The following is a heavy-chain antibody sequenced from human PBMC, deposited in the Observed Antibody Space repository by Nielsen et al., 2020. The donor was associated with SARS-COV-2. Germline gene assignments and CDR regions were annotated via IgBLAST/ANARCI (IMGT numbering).Heavy chain of an antibody. Sequence: ASVKVSCKASGYTFTSYGISWVRQAPGQGLEWMGWISAYNGNTNYAQKFQGRVTITADESTSTAYMELSSLRSEDTAVYYCARDQSYGGNSLYYYYGMDVWGQGTTVTVSS. J-gene: IGHJ6*02. V-gene: IGHV1-18*01. CDR2: ISAYNGNT. CDR1: GYTFTSYG. CDR3: ARDQSYGGNSLYYYYGMDV. D-gene: IGHD4-23*01.